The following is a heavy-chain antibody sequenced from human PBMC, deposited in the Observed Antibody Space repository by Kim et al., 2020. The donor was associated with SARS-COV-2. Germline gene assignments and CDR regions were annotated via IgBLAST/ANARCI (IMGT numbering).Heavy chain of an antibody. D-gene: IGHD2-21*02. Sequence: SETLSLTCTVSGGSISSSSYYWGWIRQPPGKGLEWIGSIYYSGSTYYNPSLKSRVTISVDTSKNQFSLKLSSVTAADTAVYYCARQGPLVVVTAHDAFDIWGQGTMVTVSS. J-gene: IGHJ3*02. CDR3: ARQGPLVVVTAHDAFDI. CDR2: IYYSGST. V-gene: IGHV4-39*01. CDR1: GGSISSSSYY.